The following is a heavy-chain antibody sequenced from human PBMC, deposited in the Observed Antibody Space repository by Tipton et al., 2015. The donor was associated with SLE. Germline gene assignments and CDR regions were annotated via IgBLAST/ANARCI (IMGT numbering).Heavy chain of an antibody. D-gene: IGHD6-13*01. CDR2: IYTSGST. CDR1: GGSISSSSYY. V-gene: IGHV4-39*07. Sequence: TLSLTCTVSGGSISSSSYYWGWIRQPPGKGLEWIGSIYTSGSTNYNPSLKSRVTISVDTSKNQFSLKLSSVTAADTAVYYCARAIAYQQLAPMDVWGKGTTVTVSS. J-gene: IGHJ6*03. CDR3: ARAIAYQQLAPMDV.